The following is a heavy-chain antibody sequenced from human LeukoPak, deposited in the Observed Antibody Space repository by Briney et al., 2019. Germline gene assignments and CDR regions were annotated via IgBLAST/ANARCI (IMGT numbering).Heavy chain of an antibody. V-gene: IGHV1-69*06. CDR2: IIPIFGTA. CDR3: ARATTVTTYYYYYMDV. Sequence: GASVKVSCKASGGTFSSYAISWVRQAPGQGLEWMGGIIPIFGTADNAQKFQGRVTITADKSTSKAYMELSSLRSEDTAVYYCARATTVTTYYYYYMDVWGKGTTVTVSS. CDR1: GGTFSSYA. J-gene: IGHJ6*03. D-gene: IGHD4-11*01.